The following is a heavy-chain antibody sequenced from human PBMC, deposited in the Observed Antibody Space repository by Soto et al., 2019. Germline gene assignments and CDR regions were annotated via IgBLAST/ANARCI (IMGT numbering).Heavy chain of an antibody. Sequence: SETLSLTCIVSGVSVSSYTWSWVRQPANKGLGWIGRVFSSVSATYNPSLKSRVSILMDTPENRISLKLDSVTAADAGVYFCARDGMTTGDTWGPGTLVTVSS. CDR1: GVSVSSYT. CDR2: VFSSVSA. J-gene: IGHJ4*02. CDR3: ARDGMTTGDT. D-gene: IGHD2-21*02. V-gene: IGHV4-4*07.